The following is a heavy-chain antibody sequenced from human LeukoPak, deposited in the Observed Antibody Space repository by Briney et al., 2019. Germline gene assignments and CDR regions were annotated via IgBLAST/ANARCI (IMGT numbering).Heavy chain of an antibody. J-gene: IGHJ6*02. D-gene: IGHD2-15*01. Sequence: SVKVSCKASGYTFTSYGISWVRQPPGQGLEWMGRIIPILGIANYAQKFQGRVTITADKSTGTAYMELSSLRSEDTAVYYCARELRRGYCSGGSCYKPDYYYYGMDVWGQGTTVTVSS. CDR1: GYTFTSYG. CDR2: IIPILGIA. V-gene: IGHV1-69*04. CDR3: ARELRRGYCSGGSCYKPDYYYYGMDV.